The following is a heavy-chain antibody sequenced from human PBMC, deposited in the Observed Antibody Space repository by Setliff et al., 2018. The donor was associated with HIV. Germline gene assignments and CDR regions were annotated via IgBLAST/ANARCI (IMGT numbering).Heavy chain of an antibody. D-gene: IGHD1-1*01. CDR1: GDSISGAGFY. Sequence: SETLSLTCTVSGDSISGAGFYWTWIRQLPGKGLEWIGSIYYSGSTYYNPSLKSRVTISVDTAKNQFSLNLTSVTAADTAVYYCARDWPLEYWGQGTLVTVSS. J-gene: IGHJ4*02. CDR3: ARDWPLEY. CDR2: IYYSGST. V-gene: IGHV4-31*03.